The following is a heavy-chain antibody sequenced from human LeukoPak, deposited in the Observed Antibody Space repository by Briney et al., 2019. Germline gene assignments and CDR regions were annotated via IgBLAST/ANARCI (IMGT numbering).Heavy chain of an antibody. CDR1: GYSFTSYG. Sequence: ASVKVSCKASGYSFTSYGINWVRQAPGQGLEWMGWISTYNHKTDYAQKFQGRVTMTTGTSTSTAYMELRSLRSDDTAVYYCARVGQQLVPGPFDIWGQGTLVTVSS. V-gene: IGHV1-18*01. CDR3: ARVGQQLVPGPFDI. D-gene: IGHD6-13*01. CDR2: ISTYNHKT. J-gene: IGHJ3*02.